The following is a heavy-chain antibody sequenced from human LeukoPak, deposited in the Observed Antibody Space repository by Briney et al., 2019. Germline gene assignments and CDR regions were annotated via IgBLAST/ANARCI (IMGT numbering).Heavy chain of an antibody. V-gene: IGHV4-59*01. CDR3: ARDPGYSSGWFDY. CDR1: GGSISSYY. CDR2: IYYSGST. J-gene: IGHJ4*02. D-gene: IGHD6-19*01. Sequence: SETLSLTCTVSGGSISSYYWSGIRQPPGKGLEWIGYIYYSGSTNYNPSLKSRVTISVDTSKNQFSLKLSSVTAADTAVYYCARDPGYSSGWFDYWGQGTLVTVFS.